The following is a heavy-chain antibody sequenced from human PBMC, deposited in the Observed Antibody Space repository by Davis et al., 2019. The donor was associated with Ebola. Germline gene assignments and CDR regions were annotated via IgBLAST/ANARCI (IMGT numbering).Heavy chain of an antibody. CDR2: INHSGST. CDR1: GGSISSSSYY. V-gene: IGHV4-39*07. D-gene: IGHD2-15*01. CDR3: ARDWPSGGYYGMDV. Sequence: PSETLSLTCAVSGGSISSSSYYWSWIRQPPGKGLEWIGEINHSGSTNYNPSLKSRVTISVDTSKNQFSLKLSSVTAADTAVYYCARDWPSGGYYGMDVWGQGTTVTVSS. J-gene: IGHJ6*02.